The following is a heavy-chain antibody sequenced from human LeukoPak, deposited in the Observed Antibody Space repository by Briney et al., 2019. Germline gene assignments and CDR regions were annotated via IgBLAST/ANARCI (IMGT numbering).Heavy chain of an antibody. Sequence: PSQTLSLTCTVSGGSVGSGGSFWAWIRQHPGKGLEWIGYIYHSGSTNYNPSLRSRAVISMDTSKNQFSLKVSSVTAADTAVYYCARVPPAPRGDAFDFWGQGTMVTVSS. CDR1: GGSVGSGGSF. J-gene: IGHJ3*01. CDR3: ARVPPAPRGDAFDF. V-gene: IGHV4-31*03. D-gene: IGHD1-14*01. CDR2: IYHSGST.